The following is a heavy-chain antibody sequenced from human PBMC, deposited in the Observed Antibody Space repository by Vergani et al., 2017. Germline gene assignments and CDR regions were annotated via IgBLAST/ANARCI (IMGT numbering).Heavy chain of an antibody. Sequence: QVQLEESGGGVVQPGRSLRLSCAGSGFTLSSHAMHWVRQAPGKGLEWVAFIRYDGSNTYYADSVKGRFIISRDNSKNTLFLQMNSLRPEDTAVYYCARDTVTGSRYFDYWGQGTLVTVSS. CDR1: GFTLSSHA. CDR3: ARDTVTGSRYFDY. V-gene: IGHV3-30*02. J-gene: IGHJ4*02. D-gene: IGHD6-19*01. CDR2: IRYDGSNT.